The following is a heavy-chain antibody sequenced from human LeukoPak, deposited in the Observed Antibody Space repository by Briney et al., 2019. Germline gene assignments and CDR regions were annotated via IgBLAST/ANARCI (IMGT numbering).Heavy chain of an antibody. D-gene: IGHD2-2*01. J-gene: IGHJ3*02. V-gene: IGHV3-48*01. CDR3: ARARGYQLLSGAFDI. Sequence: GGSLRLSCAASRFTFSSYSMNWVRQAPGKGLEWVSYISSSSRTIYYADSVKGRFTISRDNAKNSLNLQMNSLRAEDTAVYYCARARGYQLLSGAFDIWGQGTMVTVSS. CDR1: RFTFSSYS. CDR2: ISSSSRTI.